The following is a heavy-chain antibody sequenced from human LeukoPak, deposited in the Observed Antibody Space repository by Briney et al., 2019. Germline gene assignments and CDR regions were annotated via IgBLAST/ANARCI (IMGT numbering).Heavy chain of an antibody. V-gene: IGHV4-61*02. J-gene: IGHJ3*02. CDR1: GGSISSGSYC. D-gene: IGHD1-7*01. CDR3: ARLATGTNAFDI. CDR2: IYTSGST. Sequence: KASQTLSLTCTVSGGSISSGSYCWSWIRQPAGKGLEWIGRIYTSGSTNYNPSLKSRVTMSVDTSKNQFSLKLSSVTAADTAVYYCARLATGTNAFDIWGQGTMVTVSS.